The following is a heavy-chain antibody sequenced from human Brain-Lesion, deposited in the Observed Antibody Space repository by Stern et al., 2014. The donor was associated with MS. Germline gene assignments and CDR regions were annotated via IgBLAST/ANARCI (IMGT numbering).Heavy chain of an antibody. D-gene: IGHD2-2*01. Sequence: QVQLVESGPGLVKPSQTLSLSCTVSGGSISSGGYYWSWIRQPAGKGLEWIGRLFNSGSTRHNPSLKSRVTISIDTSKNQFSLRLNSMTAADTAVYYCARGRVVPGFQYYATDVWGQGTTVIVSS. J-gene: IGHJ6*02. CDR2: LFNSGST. V-gene: IGHV4-61*02. CDR1: GGSISSGGYY. CDR3: ARGRVVPGFQYYATDV.